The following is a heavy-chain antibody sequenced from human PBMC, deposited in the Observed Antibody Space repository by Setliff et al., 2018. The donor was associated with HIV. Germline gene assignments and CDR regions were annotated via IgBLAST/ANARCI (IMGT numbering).Heavy chain of an antibody. D-gene: IGHD6-19*01. V-gene: IGHV4-59*01. CDR2: IYYSGGT. CDR3: ARQFPPYHSGAHYSDL. J-gene: IGHJ5*02. CDR1: GDSISSYY. Sequence: SETLSLTCTVSGDSISSYYWSWIRQPPGKGLEWIGYIYYSGGTNYSPSLKSRVTISVDSSKNQFSLKLTSVTAADAAIYYCARQFPPYHSGAHYSDLWSQGTLVTVSS.